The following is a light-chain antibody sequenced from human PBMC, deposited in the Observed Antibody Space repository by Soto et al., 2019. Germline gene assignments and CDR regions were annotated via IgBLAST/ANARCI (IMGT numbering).Light chain of an antibody. V-gene: IGKV3D-20*02. CDR2: EAS. CDR3: QQSHNCSRS. J-gene: IGKJ1*01. CDR1: QSVGSSH. Sequence: ESVLLQSPGTLSLSPGERATLSCRASQSVGSSHLAWYQQKPGQAPRLLISEASNRATGIPARFSGSGSGTDFTLTISSLEPEDFAVYYCQQSHNCSRSFGQGTKVDIK.